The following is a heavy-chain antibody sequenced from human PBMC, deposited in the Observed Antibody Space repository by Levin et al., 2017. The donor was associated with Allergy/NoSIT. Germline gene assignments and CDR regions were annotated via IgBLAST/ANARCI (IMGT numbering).Heavy chain of an antibody. CDR1: GFTFSSYG. CDR3: AISGRDGYNDY. D-gene: IGHD5-24*01. CDR2: ISYDGSNK. V-gene: IGHV3-30*03. Sequence: GESLKISCAASGFTFSSYGMHWVRQAPGKGLEWVAVISYDGSNKYYADSVKGRFTISRDNSKNTLYLQMNSLRAEDTAVYYCAISGRDGYNDYWGQGTLVTVSS. J-gene: IGHJ4*02.